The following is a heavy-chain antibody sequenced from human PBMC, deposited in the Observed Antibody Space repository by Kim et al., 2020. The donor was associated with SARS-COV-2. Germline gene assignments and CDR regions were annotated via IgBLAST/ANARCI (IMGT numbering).Heavy chain of an antibody. J-gene: IGHJ6*02. CDR3: ARDFVVVVAATFDYYYGMDV. V-gene: IGHV3-30-3*01. CDR2: ISYDGSNK. D-gene: IGHD2-15*01. CDR1: GFTFSSYA. Sequence: GGSLRLSCAASGFTFSSYAMHWVRQAPGKGLEWVAVISYDGSNKYYADSVKGRFTISRDNSKNTLYLQMNSLRAEDTAVYYCARDFVVVVAATFDYYYGMDVWGQGTTVTVSS.